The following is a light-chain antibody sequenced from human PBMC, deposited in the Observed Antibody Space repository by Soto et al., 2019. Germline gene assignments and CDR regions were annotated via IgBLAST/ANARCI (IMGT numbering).Light chain of an antibody. CDR2: SNN. V-gene: IGLV1-44*01. Sequence: QSVLTQPPSASGTPGQRVTISCSGSSSNIGSNTVNWYQQLPGAAPKLIIYSNNQRPSGVPDRFSASKSGTSASLAISGLQSEDEADYYCATWDDSLYGFYVFGTGTKVTVL. J-gene: IGLJ1*01. CDR1: SSNIGSNT. CDR3: ATWDDSLYGFYV.